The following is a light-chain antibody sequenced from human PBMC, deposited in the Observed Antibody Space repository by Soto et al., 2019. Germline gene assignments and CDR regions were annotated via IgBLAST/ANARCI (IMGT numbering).Light chain of an antibody. CDR1: QSISSW. V-gene: IGKV1-5*01. CDR2: DAS. Sequence: DIQMTQSPSTLSASVRDRVTITCRASQSISSWLAWYQQKPGKAPKLLIYDASSLESGVPSRFSGSGSGTEFTLTIISLQPDDCATYYCQQYNSYWTYGQGTKV. J-gene: IGKJ1*01. CDR3: QQYNSYWT.